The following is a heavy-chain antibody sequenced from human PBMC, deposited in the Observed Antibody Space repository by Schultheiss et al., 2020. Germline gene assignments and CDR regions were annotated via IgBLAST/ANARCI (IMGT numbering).Heavy chain of an antibody. CDR1: GGSISSGDYY. CDR3: AAGAMDPYYYYGMDV. CDR2: IYYSGST. D-gene: IGHD6-25*01. Sequence: LRLSCTVSGGSISSGDYYWSWIRQPPGKGLEWIGYIYYSGSTYYNPSLKSRVTISGDRSKNQFSLKLNSVTAADTAVYYCAAGAMDPYYYYGMDVWGQGTTVTVYS. V-gene: IGHV4-30-4*01. J-gene: IGHJ6*02.